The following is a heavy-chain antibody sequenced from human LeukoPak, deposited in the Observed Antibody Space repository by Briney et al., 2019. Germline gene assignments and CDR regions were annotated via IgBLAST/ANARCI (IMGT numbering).Heavy chain of an antibody. D-gene: IGHD5-12*01. Sequence: GGSLRLSCAASGFTFSSYETNWVRQAPGKGLEWVSYISSSGSTIYYADSVKGRFTISRDNAKNSLYLQMNSLRAEDTAVYYCASEDIVATRIPFDYWGQGTLVTVSS. CDR3: ASEDIVATRIPFDY. CDR1: GFTFSSYE. CDR2: ISSSGSTI. J-gene: IGHJ4*02. V-gene: IGHV3-48*03.